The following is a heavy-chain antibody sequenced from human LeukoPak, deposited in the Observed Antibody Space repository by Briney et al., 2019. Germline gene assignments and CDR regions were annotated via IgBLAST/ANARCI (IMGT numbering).Heavy chain of an antibody. J-gene: IGHJ2*01. D-gene: IGHD3-10*01. CDR1: GYTFTSYD. Sequence: VASVKVSCKASGYTFTSYDIHWVRQATGQGLEWMGWMNPNSGKTGYAQRFQGRVTMTRNTSITTAYMELSSLRSEDTAMYYCASLIQNVYYGSEGAGYFDLWGRGTLVTVSP. CDR2: MNPNSGKT. CDR3: ASLIQNVYYGSEGAGYFDL. V-gene: IGHV1-8*01.